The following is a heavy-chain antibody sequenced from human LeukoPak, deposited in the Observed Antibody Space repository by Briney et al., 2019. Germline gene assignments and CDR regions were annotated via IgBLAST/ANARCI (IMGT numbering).Heavy chain of an antibody. CDR2: ISKSDGTT. J-gene: IGHJ3*02. Sequence: KPGGSLRLSCAASGITSSDNFMSWIRQAPGKGLEWVSYISKSDGTTYYADTVKGRFTISRDSAKNSVYLYMNSLRAEDTAVYYCARELGVGVIGDAFDIWGQGTVVTVSS. CDR3: ARELGVGVIGDAFDI. CDR1: GITSSDNF. V-gene: IGHV3-11*01. D-gene: IGHD3-22*01.